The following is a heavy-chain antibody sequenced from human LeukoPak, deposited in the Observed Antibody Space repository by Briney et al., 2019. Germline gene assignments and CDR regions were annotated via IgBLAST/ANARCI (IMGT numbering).Heavy chain of an antibody. D-gene: IGHD2-15*01. J-gene: IGHJ4*02. CDR2: IWYDGSNK. CDR3: ATDRATQYFDY. Sequence: GGSLRLSCEASGLTFRSYGMHWVRQAPGKGLEWVAFIWYDGSNKYYADSVKGRFTISRDNSRNTLFLQMNSLRVEDTAVYYCATDRATQYFDYWGQGTLVSVPS. CDR1: GLTFRSYG. V-gene: IGHV3-30*02.